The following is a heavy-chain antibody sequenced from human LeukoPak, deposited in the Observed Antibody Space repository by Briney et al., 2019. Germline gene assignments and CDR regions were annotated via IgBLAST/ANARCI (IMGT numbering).Heavy chain of an antibody. J-gene: IGHJ4*02. Sequence: GRSLRLSCAASGFTFDDYAMHWVRQAPGKGLEWVSGISWNSGSIGYADSVKGRFTISRDNAKNSPYLQMNSLRAEDTALYYCAKSEMATIPPAYWGQGTLVTVSS. D-gene: IGHD5-24*01. CDR2: ISWNSGSI. CDR3: AKSEMATIPPAY. CDR1: GFTFDDYA. V-gene: IGHV3-9*01.